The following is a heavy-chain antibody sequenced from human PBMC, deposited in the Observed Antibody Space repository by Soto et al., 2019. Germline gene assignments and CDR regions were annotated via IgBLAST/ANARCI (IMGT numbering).Heavy chain of an antibody. J-gene: IGHJ6*02. CDR1: GFSLSTGGMG. V-gene: IGHV2-5*02. CDR3: VHSRCGGDCLQSYSSHYYYAMDI. D-gene: IGHD2-21*02. CDR2: IYWDGDK. Sequence: QITLKESGPPLVKPTQTLTLTCTFSGFSLSTGGMGVGWIRQPPGKALEWLALIYWDGDKRYSPSMRSRLTIAKDTSKNKVVLTMTNMDPVDTARYYCVHSRCGGDCLQSYSSHYYYAMDIWGQGTAVTVSS.